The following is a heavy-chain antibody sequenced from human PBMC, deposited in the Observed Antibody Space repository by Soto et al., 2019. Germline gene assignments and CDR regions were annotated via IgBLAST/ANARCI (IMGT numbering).Heavy chain of an antibody. CDR2: ISAYNGNT. CDR3: ATWAAASNWFDP. D-gene: IGHD6-13*01. J-gene: IGHJ5*02. CDR1: GYSFTSYG. Sequence: GTSVKVSCKASGYSFTSYGISWVRQAPGQGLEWMGWISAYNGNTNYAQKLQGRVTMTTDTSTSTAYMELRSLRSDDTAVYYCATWAAASNWFDPWGQGTLVTVSS. V-gene: IGHV1-18*01.